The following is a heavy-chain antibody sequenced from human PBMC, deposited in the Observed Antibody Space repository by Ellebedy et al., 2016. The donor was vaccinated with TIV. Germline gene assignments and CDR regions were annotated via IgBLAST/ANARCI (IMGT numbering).Heavy chain of an antibody. CDR2: IIPILGIA. CDR3: ARGGIYYDSSGYYGDY. Sequence: AASVKVSCKASGYTFTSYGISWVRQAPGQGLEWMGRIIPILGIANYEQKFQGRVTITADKSTSTAYMELRSLRSDDTAVYYCARGGIYYDSSGYYGDYWGQGTLVTVSS. D-gene: IGHD3-22*01. V-gene: IGHV1-69*04. CDR1: GYTFTSYG. J-gene: IGHJ4*02.